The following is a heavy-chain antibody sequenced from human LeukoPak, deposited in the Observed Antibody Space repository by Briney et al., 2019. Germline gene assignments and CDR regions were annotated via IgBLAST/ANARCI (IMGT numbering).Heavy chain of an antibody. J-gene: IGHJ3*01. V-gene: IGHV3-30*03. CDR2: ISYDGSNK. CDR3: ARDSGGAFDL. Sequence: GGSLRLSCAASGFTFSSYGMHWVRQAPGKGLEWVAVISYDGSNKYYADSVKGRFTISRDNSKNTVYVQMNSLRAEDTAVYYCARDSGGAFDLWGQGTMVTVSS. D-gene: IGHD3-16*01. CDR1: GFTFSSYG.